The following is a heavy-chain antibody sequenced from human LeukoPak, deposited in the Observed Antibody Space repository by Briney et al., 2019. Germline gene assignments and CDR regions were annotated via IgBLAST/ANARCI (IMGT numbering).Heavy chain of an antibody. CDR1: GFILSSHA. CDR3: ARERITIPRYYYYGMDV. D-gene: IGHD3-10*01. CDR2: IWYDGNNK. J-gene: IGHJ6*02. V-gene: IGHV3-33*08. Sequence: PGGSLRLSCAASGFILSSHAMHWVRQAPGKGLEWVAVIWYDGNNKYYADTVKGRFTISRDNSKNTLYLQMNSLRAEDTAVYYCARERITIPRYYYYGMDVWGQGTTVTVSS.